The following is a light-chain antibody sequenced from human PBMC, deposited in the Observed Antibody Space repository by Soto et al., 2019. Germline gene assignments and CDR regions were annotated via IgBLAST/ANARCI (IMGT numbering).Light chain of an antibody. CDR1: NSDVGGYNY. J-gene: IGLJ1*01. CDR2: DVT. Sequence: QSVLTQPRSVSGYPGQSVTISCTGTNSDVGGYNYVSWYQQHPGRAPKLMIFDVTKRPSGVPDRFSGSKSGNTASLTVSGLQAADEADYFCKSYAGSNTYVFGSGTKVTVL. CDR3: KSYAGSNTYV. V-gene: IGLV2-11*01.